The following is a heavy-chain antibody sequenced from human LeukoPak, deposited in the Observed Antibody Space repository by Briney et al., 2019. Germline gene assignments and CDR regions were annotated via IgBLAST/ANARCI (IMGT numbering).Heavy chain of an antibody. V-gene: IGHV3-23*01. CDR1: RFTFAGFA. D-gene: IGHD2-15*01. CDR2: VSGSTGSTT. J-gene: IGHJ4*02. Sequence: GGSLRLSCVASRFTFAGFAITWVRQAPGKGLEWVSTVSGSTGSTTYYADSVKGRFTISRDTSRNTVYLQMNSLRVEDTALYYCARVGKYRMTYSYFDFWGQGALVTVSS. CDR3: ARVGKYRMTYSYFDF.